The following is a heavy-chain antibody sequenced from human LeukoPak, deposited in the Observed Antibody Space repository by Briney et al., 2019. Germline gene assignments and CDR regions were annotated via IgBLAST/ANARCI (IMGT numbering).Heavy chain of an antibody. Sequence: SVKVSCKASGGTFSSYAISWVRQAPGQGLEWMGRIIPILGIANYAQKFQGRVTITADKSTSTAYMELSSLRSEDTAVYYCARAKGYSYGYEACDYWGQGTLVTVSS. CDR3: ARAKGYSYGYEACDY. J-gene: IGHJ4*02. D-gene: IGHD5-18*01. CDR2: IIPILGIA. CDR1: GGTFSSYA. V-gene: IGHV1-69*04.